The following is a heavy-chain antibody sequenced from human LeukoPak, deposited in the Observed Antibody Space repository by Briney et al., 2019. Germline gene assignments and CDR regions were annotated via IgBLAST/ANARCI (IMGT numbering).Heavy chain of an antibody. V-gene: IGHV4-59*01. J-gene: IGHJ3*02. D-gene: IGHD3-3*01. CDR3: ARSKNYDFWSGYYIYGAFDI. CDR1: GGSISSYY. CDR2: IYYSGST. Sequence: PSETLSLTCTVSGGSISSYYWSWIRQPPGKGLEWIGYIYYSGSTNYNPSLKSRVTISVDTSKNQFSLKLSSVTAADTAVYYCARSKNYDFWSGYYIYGAFDIWGQGTMVTVSS.